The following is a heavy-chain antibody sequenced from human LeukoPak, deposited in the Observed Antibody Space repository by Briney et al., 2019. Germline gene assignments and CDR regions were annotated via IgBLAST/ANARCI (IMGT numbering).Heavy chain of an antibody. Sequence: SVKVSCKASGGTFSSYAISWVRQAPGQGLEWVGGIIPIFGTANYAQKFQGRVTITADESTSTAYMELSSLRSEDTAVYYCARRKGLGCSSTSCYVGPIDYWGQGTLVTVSS. CDR3: ARRKGLGCSSTSCYVGPIDY. D-gene: IGHD2-2*01. CDR2: IIPIFGTA. J-gene: IGHJ4*02. CDR1: GGTFSSYA. V-gene: IGHV1-69*13.